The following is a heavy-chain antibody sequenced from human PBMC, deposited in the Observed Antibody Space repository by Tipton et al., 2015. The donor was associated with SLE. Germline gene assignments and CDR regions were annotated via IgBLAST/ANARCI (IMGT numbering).Heavy chain of an antibody. J-gene: IGHJ4*02. CDR1: GGSISSGCYY. V-gene: IGHV4-61*02. D-gene: IGHD5-12*01. CDR3: ARRTSGYAPDY. Sequence: LRLSCTVSGGSISSGCYYWSWIRQPAGKGLEGIGRIYTSGSTNYNPSLKSRVTMSVETSKNQFSLKLSSVTAADTAFYYCARRTSGYAPDYWGQGTLVTVSS. CDR2: IYTSGST.